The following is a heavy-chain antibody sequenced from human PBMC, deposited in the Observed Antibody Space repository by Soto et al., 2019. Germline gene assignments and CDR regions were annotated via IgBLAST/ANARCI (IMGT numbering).Heavy chain of an antibody. V-gene: IGHV3-30-3*01. CDR3: ARDIRQGGLYYYYYGMDV. CDR2: ISYDGSNK. J-gene: IGHJ6*02. D-gene: IGHD2-15*01. CDR1: GFTFSSYA. Sequence: LRLSCAASGFTFSSYAMHWVRQAPGKGLEWVAVISYDGSNKYYADSVKGRFTISRDNPKNTLYLQMNSLRAEDTAVYYCARDIRQGGLYYYYYGMDVWGQGTTVTVSS.